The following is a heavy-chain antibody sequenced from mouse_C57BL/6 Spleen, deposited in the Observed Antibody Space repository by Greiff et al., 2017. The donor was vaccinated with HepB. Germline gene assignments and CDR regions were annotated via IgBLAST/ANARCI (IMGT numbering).Heavy chain of an antibody. CDR3: ARGKYYGSSYEVFDY. CDR1: GYTFTTYP. V-gene: IGHV1-47*01. J-gene: IGHJ2*01. D-gene: IGHD1-1*01. Sequence: VQLQESGAELVKPGASVKMSCKASGYTFTTYPIEWMKQNHGKSLEWIGNFHPYNDDTKYNEKFKGKATLTVEKSSSTVYLELSRLTSDDSAVYYCARGKYYGSSYEVFDYWGQGTTLTVSS. CDR2: FHPYNDDT.